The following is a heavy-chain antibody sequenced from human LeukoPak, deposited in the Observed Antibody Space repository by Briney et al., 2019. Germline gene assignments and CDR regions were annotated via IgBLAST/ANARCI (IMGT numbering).Heavy chain of an antibody. J-gene: IGHJ4*02. V-gene: IGHV4-59*08. Sequence: PSETLSVTCTVSGGSISSYYWSWIRQPPGKGLEWIGYIYYSGSTNYNPSLKSRVTISVDTSKNQFSLKLSSVTAADTAVYYCARGGSSGWSDYWGQGTLVTVSS. CDR3: ARGGSSGWSDY. D-gene: IGHD6-19*01. CDR1: GGSISSYY. CDR2: IYYSGST.